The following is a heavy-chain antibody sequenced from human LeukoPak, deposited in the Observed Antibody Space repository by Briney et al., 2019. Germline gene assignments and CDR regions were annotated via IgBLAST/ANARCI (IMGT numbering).Heavy chain of an antibody. Sequence: SVTVSCTASGGTFSSYAISWVRQAPGQGLEWMGGIIPIFGTANYAQKFQGRVTITADESTSTAYMELSSLRSEDTAVYYCARFHGYNHGHDYWGQGTLVTVSS. CDR3: ARFHGYNHGHDY. J-gene: IGHJ4*02. D-gene: IGHD5-24*01. CDR1: GGTFSSYA. V-gene: IGHV1-69*13. CDR2: IIPIFGTA.